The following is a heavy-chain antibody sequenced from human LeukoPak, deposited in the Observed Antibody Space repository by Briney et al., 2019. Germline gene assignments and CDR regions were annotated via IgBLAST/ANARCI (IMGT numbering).Heavy chain of an antibody. V-gene: IGHV3-30*02. Sequence: GGSLRLSCAASGFTFSSYAMSWVRQAPGKGLEWVAFIRYDGSNKYYADSVKGRFTISRDNSKNTLYLQMNSLRAEDTAVYYCAKDAEIWFGESHFDYWGQGTLVTVSS. CDR2: IRYDGSNK. D-gene: IGHD3-10*01. J-gene: IGHJ4*02. CDR1: GFTFSSYA. CDR3: AKDAEIWFGESHFDY.